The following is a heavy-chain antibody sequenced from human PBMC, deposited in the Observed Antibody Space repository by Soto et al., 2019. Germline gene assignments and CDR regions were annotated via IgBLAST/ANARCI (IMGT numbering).Heavy chain of an antibody. CDR2: ITISSSYI. D-gene: IGHD6-19*01. J-gene: IGHJ5*02. Sequence: EVQLVESGGGLVKPGGSLRLSCAASGFTFRHYAMNWVRQAPGKGLEWVSSITISSSYIHYADSVKGRFTSSRDNAKNSLYLQMNSLRVEDTAVYYCARDGAGSDGFDPWGQGTLVTVSS. CDR3: ARDGAGSDGFDP. CDR1: GFTFRHYA. V-gene: IGHV3-21*01.